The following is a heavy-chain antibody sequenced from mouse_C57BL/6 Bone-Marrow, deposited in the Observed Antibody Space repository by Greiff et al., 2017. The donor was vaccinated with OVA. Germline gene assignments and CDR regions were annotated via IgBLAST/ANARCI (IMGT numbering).Heavy chain of an antibody. CDR2: IYPRSGNT. D-gene: IGHD4-1*01. J-gene: IGHJ3*01. Sequence: VQLKESGAELARPGASVKLSCKASGYTFTSYGISWVKQRTGQGLEWIGEIYPRSGNTYYNEKFKGKATLTADKSSSTAYMELRSLTSEDSAVYFCARQLTGTAWFAYWGQGTLVTVSA. V-gene: IGHV1-81*01. CDR1: GYTFTSYG. CDR3: ARQLTGTAWFAY.